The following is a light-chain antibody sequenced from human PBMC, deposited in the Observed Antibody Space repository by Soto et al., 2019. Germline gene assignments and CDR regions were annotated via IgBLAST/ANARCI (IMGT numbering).Light chain of an antibody. CDR2: GVT. CDR3: SSYTSASTLLYL. Sequence: QSALTQPASVSGSPGQSITISCTGTSSDVGGYNYQQHPGIAPKLLIYGVTNRPSGVSTRFSGSKSGNTASLTISGLQAEDEADYHCSSYTSASTLLYLFGTGTKVTVL. CDR1: SSDVGGYNY. J-gene: IGLJ1*01. V-gene: IGLV2-14*01.